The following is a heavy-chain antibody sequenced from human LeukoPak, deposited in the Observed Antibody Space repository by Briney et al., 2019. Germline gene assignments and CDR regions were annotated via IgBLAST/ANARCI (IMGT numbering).Heavy chain of an antibody. CDR2: ISDSGVT. J-gene: IGHJ1*01. D-gene: IGHD2-15*01. V-gene: IGHV4-4*09. CDR1: GDSVSSRY. Sequence: SDTLPLTCTVSGDSVSSRYWTWIRQPPGKGLEWIGYISDSGVTDYNPPLKSRLTISVDSTNTKFSLNLHSVTAADTAVYYCAGRGHRYSRDWGQGILVTVSS. CDR3: AGRGHRYSRD.